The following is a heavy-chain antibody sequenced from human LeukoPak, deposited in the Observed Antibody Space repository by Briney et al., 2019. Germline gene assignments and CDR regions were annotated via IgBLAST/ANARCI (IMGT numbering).Heavy chain of an antibody. V-gene: IGHV1-18*01. J-gene: IGHJ6*03. Sequence: ASVKVSCKASGYTFTSYGFTWVRQAPGQGLEWMGWISAYNGNTNYAQKLQGRVTMTTDTSTSTAYMELRSLRSDDTAVYYCARSXSSGRYGGYYYYYMDVWGKGTTVTVSS. CDR3: ARSXSSGRYGGYYYYYMDV. CDR2: ISAYNGNT. D-gene: IGHD6-19*01. CDR1: GYTFTSYG.